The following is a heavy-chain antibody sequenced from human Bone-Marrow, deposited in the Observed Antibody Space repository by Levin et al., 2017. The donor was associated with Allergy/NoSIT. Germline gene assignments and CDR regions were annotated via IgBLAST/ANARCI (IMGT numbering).Heavy chain of an antibody. D-gene: IGHD3-10*01. CDR2: IHYSGST. J-gene: IGHJ6*04. CDR1: GGSFTDYY. Sequence: SETLSLTCGVDGGSFTDYYQWTWIRQPSGKGLEWIGEIHYSGSTNYNRSLRSRVTLSVDTSRKQFSLNLRSVTAADTAVYYCARGWRHFGSGSYHYKLDFWGKGTTVIVSS. V-gene: IGHV4-34*01. CDR3: ARGWRHFGSGSYHYKLDF.